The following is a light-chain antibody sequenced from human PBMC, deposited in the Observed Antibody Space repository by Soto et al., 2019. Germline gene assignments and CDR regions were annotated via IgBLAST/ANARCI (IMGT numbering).Light chain of an antibody. Sequence: QPVLTQSPSASASLGASVKLTCTLSSGQNTYAIAWYQQQSEKGPRYLMKVDSDGSFRKGDGIPDRFSGSSSGAERYLTISSLQSEDEADYYCQTWGPGIWVFGGGTKLTVL. V-gene: IGLV4-69*01. CDR2: VDSDGSF. J-gene: IGLJ3*02. CDR1: SGQNTYA. CDR3: QTWGPGIWV.